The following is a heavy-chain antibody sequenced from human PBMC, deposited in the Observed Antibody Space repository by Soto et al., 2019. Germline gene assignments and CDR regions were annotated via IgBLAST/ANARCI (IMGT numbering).Heavy chain of an antibody. CDR2: IIPIFGTA. Sequence: QVQLVQSGAEVKKPGSSVKVSCKASGGTFSSYAISWVRQAPGQGLEWMGGIIPIFGTANYARKFQGRVTITADESTSTAYMELSSLRSEDTAVYYCARVGLAVAGTAGEFDYWGQGTLVTVSS. CDR1: GGTFSSYA. D-gene: IGHD6-19*01. V-gene: IGHV1-69*01. J-gene: IGHJ4*02. CDR3: ARVGLAVAGTAGEFDY.